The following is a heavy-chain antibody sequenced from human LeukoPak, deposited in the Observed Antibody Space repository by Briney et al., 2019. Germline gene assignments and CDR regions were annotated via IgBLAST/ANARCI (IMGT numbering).Heavy chain of an antibody. V-gene: IGHV3-48*03. CDR1: GFTFSSYE. J-gene: IGHJ4*02. CDR3: ARDKWLTTTHYFDY. CDR2: ISSSGSTI. D-gene: IGHD4-11*01. Sequence: GGSLRLSCAASGFTFSSYEMNWVRQAPGKGLEWVSYISSSGSTIYYADSVKGRFTISRDNAKNSLYLQMNSLRAEDTAVYYCARDKWLTTTHYFDYWGQGTLVTVSS.